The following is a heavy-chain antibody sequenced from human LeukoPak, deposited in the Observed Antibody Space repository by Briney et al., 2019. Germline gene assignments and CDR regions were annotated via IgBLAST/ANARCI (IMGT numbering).Heavy chain of an antibody. CDR3: ARARILTGYYPFDY. D-gene: IGHD3-9*01. Sequence: WVRQAPGQGLEWMGRTYYRSKWYNDYAVSVKSRITINPDTSKNQFSLQLNSVTPEDTAVYYCARARILTGYYPFDYWGQGTLVTVSS. CDR2: TYYRSKWYN. J-gene: IGHJ4*02. V-gene: IGHV6-1*01.